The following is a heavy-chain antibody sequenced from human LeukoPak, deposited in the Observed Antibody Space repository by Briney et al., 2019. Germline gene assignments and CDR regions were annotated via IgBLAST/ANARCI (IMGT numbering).Heavy chain of an antibody. Sequence: ASVKVSCKASGYTFTGYYMHWVRQAPGQGLEWMGWINPNSGGTNYAQKFQGRVTMTRDTSISTAYMELSRLRSDDTAVYYCARDGYDFWSDHRGFDYWGQGTLVTVSS. CDR2: INPNSGGT. J-gene: IGHJ4*02. D-gene: IGHD3-3*01. CDR1: GYTFTGYY. V-gene: IGHV1-2*02. CDR3: ARDGYDFWSDHRGFDY.